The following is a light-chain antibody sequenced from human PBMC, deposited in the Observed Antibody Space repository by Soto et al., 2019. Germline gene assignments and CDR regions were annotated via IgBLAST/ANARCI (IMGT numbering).Light chain of an antibody. CDR2: WAS. Sequence: DIVMTQSPDSLAVSLGERATINRKSSQSVLYSPNNRNCLAWFQQKPGQPPKLLIYWASTRESGVPDRFSGSGSGTDFTLTISSLQAEDVAVYYCQQFYSTPHTFGQGTKLEIK. V-gene: IGKV4-1*01. J-gene: IGKJ2*01. CDR3: QQFYSTPHT. CDR1: QSVLYSPNNRNC.